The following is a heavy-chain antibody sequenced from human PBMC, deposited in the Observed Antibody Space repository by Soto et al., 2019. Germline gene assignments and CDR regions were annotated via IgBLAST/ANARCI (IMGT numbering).Heavy chain of an antibody. CDR3: ATRITVFGLLIPPFDP. D-gene: IGHD3-3*01. J-gene: IGHJ5*02. CDR2: INHTGGT. Sequence: SESLSLTCAGYGVSVSGYYLNWIRQPPGKGLEWIGEINHTGGTHYNPSLRSRVTMSVDTSKNQFSLSLSSVTAADTAIYYCATRITVFGLLIPPFDPWGQGTQVTV. V-gene: IGHV4-34*01. CDR1: GVSVSGYY.